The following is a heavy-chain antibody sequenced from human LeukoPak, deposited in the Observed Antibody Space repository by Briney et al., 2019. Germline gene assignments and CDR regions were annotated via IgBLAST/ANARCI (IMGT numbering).Heavy chain of an antibody. V-gene: IGHV4-4*07. CDR2: LYTSGST. D-gene: IGHD6-6*01. Sequence: PSETLSLTCTVSGGPISSYYWSWIRQPAGKGLEWIGHLYTSGSTNYNPSLKSRVTMSVDTSKNQFSLKLSSVTAADTAVYYCAREHYTGSSPYFDYWGQGTLVTVSS. CDR1: GGPISSYY. CDR3: AREHYTGSSPYFDY. J-gene: IGHJ4*02.